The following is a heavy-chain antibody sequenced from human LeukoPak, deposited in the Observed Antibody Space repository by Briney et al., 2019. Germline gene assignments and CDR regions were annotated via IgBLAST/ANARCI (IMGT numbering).Heavy chain of an antibody. Sequence: GGSLRLSCAASGFTFSSYEMNWVRQAPGKGLEWVSYISSSGSTIYYADSVKGRFTISRDNAKNSLYLQMNSLRAEDTAVYYCARAYSSGWALPAGGYMDVWGKGTTVTISS. CDR1: GFTFSSYE. V-gene: IGHV3-48*03. CDR2: ISSSGSTI. J-gene: IGHJ6*03. CDR3: ARAYSSGWALPAGGYMDV. D-gene: IGHD6-19*01.